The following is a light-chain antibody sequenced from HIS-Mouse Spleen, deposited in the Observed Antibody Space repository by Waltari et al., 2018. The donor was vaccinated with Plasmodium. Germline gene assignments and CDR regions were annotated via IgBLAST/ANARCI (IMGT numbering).Light chain of an antibody. J-gene: IGLJ3*02. Sequence: SYELTQPPSLSVSPGQTARIPCSGDALPKTYAYWYQQKSGQAPVLVIYEDRKRPSGIPERFSGSSSGTMATLTISGAQVEDEADYYCYSTDSSGNHRVFGGGTKLTVL. CDR1: ALPKTY. V-gene: IGLV3-10*01. CDR3: YSTDSSGNHRV. CDR2: EDR.